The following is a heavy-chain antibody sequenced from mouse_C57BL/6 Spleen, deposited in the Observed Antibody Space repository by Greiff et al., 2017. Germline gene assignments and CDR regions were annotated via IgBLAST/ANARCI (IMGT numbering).Heavy chain of an antibody. CDR3: SRNRIHYYAMDY. CDR1: GFSLTSYG. J-gene: IGHJ4*01. V-gene: IGHV2-2*01. CDR2: IWSGGST. Sequence: QVQLQQSGPGLVQPSQSLSLTCTVSGFSLTSYGVHWVRQSPGKGLEWLGVIWSGGSTDYNAAFISRLSIRTDHSKSPVFFKMNSLQADDTAIYYCSRNRIHYYAMDYWGQGTSVTVSS.